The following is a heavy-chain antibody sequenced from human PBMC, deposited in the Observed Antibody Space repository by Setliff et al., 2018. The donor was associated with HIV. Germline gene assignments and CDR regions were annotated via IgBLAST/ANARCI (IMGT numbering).Heavy chain of an antibody. CDR2: IYHSGST. CDR3: ARDMTYYYDTSGSLGWFDP. V-gene: IGHV4-38-2*02. Sequence: PSETLSLTCAVSGYSISSGYYWGWIRQPPGKGLEWIGSIYHSGSTYYNLSLKSRVTISVDTSKNQFSLKLRSVTAADTAIYYCARDMTYYYDTSGSLGWFDPWGQGTLVTVS. J-gene: IGHJ5*02. CDR1: GYSISSGYY. D-gene: IGHD3-22*01.